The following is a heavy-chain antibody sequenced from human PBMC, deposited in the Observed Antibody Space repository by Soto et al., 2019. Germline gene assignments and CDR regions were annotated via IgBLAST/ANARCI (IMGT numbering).Heavy chain of an antibody. D-gene: IGHD1-1*01. V-gene: IGHV4-39*01. J-gene: IGHJ5*02. CDR3: ARLHSYSPNCVPLDP. CDR2: IYYSGTS. Sequence: QLQLQESGPGLVKPSETLSLTCTVSGGSISDDTYYWGWIRQPPGKGLEWIGSIYYSGTSSYNPSFKSRVTMSADTSKKQLSLRLSSVTAADTAVYYCARLHSYSPNCVPLDPWGQGTLVIVSS. CDR1: GGSISDDTYY.